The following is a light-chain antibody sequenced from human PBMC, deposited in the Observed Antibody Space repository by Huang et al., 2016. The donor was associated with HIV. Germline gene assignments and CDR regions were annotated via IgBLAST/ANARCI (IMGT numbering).Light chain of an antibody. V-gene: IGKV3-20*01. J-gene: IGKJ2*01. Sequence: EIVLTQSPGTLSLSPGESATLSCRASQTVSDNYLAWYQKKPGQAPRLLIYGASSRATGIPDRFSGSGSATYFTLIISRLEPEDFAVYYCQQYGSSPRGTFGQGTKLEIK. CDR1: QTVSDNY. CDR2: GAS. CDR3: QQYGSSPRGT.